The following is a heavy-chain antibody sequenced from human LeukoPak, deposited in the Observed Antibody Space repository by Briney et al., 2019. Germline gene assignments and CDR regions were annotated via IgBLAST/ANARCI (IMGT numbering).Heavy chain of an antibody. CDR2: IKSKTDGGTT. CDR1: DGSFSGYY. J-gene: IGHJ6*03. Sequence: YPSETLSLTCGVYDGSFSGYYWSWIRQPPGKGLEWVGRIKSKTDGGTTDYAAPVKGRFTISRDDSKNTLYLQMNSLKTEDTAVYYCTTPKSVVVAVVVFHYYYYMDVWGKGTTVTVSS. D-gene: IGHD2-15*01. CDR3: TTPKSVVVAVVVFHYYYYMDV. V-gene: IGHV3-15*01.